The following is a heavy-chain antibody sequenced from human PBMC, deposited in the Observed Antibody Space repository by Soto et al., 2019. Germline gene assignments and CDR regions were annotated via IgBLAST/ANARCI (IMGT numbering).Heavy chain of an antibody. CDR3: ARVIPEGYSSSPDY. J-gene: IGHJ4*02. D-gene: IGHD6-6*01. Sequence: QVQLVESEGGVVQPGRSLRLSCAASGFTFSSYAMHWVRQAPGKGLEWVAVISYDGSNKYYADSVKGRFTISRDNSKNTLYLQMNSLRAEDTAVYYCARVIPEGYSSSPDYWGQGTLVTVSS. V-gene: IGHV3-30-3*01. CDR2: ISYDGSNK. CDR1: GFTFSSYA.